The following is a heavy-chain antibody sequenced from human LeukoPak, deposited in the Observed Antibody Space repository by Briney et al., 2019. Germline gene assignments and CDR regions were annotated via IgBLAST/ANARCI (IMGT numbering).Heavy chain of an antibody. CDR1: GGSISSYY. CDR2: IYYSGST. V-gene: IGHV4-59*01. Sequence: SETLSLTCTVSGGSISSYYWSWIRQPPGKGLEWIGYIYYSGSTNYNPSLKSRVTISVDTSKNQFSLKLSSVTAADTAVYYCAGYCSSTSCYRPYYYYGMDVWGQGTTVTVSS. CDR3: AGYCSSTSCYRPYYYYGMDV. D-gene: IGHD2-2*02. J-gene: IGHJ6*02.